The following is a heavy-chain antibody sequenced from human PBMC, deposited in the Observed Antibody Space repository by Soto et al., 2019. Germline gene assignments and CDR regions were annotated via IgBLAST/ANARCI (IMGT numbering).Heavy chain of an antibody. CDR3: ARDGGKRNYYGMDV. CDR1: GGSISSSNW. Sequence: SETLSLTXAVSGGSISSSNWWSWVRQPPGKGLEWIGEIYHSGSTNYNPSLKSRVTISVDKSKNQFSLKLSSVTAADTAVYYCARDGGKRNYYGMDVWGQGTTVTVSS. V-gene: IGHV4-4*02. J-gene: IGHJ6*02. D-gene: IGHD2-15*01. CDR2: IYHSGST.